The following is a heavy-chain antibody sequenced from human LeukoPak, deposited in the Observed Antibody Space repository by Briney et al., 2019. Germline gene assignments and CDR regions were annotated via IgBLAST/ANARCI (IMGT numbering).Heavy chain of an antibody. CDR2: IWYDGSNK. CDR3: AKSITGSVTTSFDY. D-gene: IGHD4-17*01. V-gene: IGHV3-33*06. CDR1: GFTFSSYG. Sequence: GGSLRLSCAASGFTFSSYGMHWVRQAPGKGLEWVAVIWYDGSNKYYADSVKGRFTISRDSSENTLFLQMNSLRADDTAIYYCAKSITGSVTTSFDYWGPGILVTVSS. J-gene: IGHJ4*02.